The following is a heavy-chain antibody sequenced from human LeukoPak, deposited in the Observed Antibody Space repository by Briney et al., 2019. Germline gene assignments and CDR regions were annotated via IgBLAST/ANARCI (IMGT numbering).Heavy chain of an antibody. CDR1: GASISSGRNY. CDR3: ARHLSGTAMAHYFDH. V-gene: IGHV4-39*01. CDR2: IYSSGNT. Sequence: SETLSLTCSVSGASISSGRNYWGWIRQSPGKGLEWIASIYSSGNTQYNPSLQSRVSVSVDTSKNQVSVRLSSLAAADTGVYYCARHLSGTAMAHYFDHWGQGTVVTVSS. D-gene: IGHD5-18*01. J-gene: IGHJ4*02.